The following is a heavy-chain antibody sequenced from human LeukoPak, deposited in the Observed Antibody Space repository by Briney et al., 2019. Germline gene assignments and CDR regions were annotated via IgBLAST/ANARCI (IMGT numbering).Heavy chain of an antibody. CDR3: AKGGPEASAGLSWFDP. CDR2: IYYSGST. Sequence: SETLSLTCTVSGGSISSSSYYWGWIRQPPGKGLEWIGSIYYSGSTYYNPSLKSRVTISVDTSKNQFSLKLSSVTAADTAVYYCAKGGPEASAGLSWFDPWGQGTLVTVSS. CDR1: GGSISSSSYY. D-gene: IGHD1-14*01. J-gene: IGHJ5*02. V-gene: IGHV4-39*07.